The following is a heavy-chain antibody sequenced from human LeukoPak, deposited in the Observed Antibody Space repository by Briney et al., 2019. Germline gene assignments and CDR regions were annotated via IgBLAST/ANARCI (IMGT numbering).Heavy chain of an antibody. CDR1: GGSISSYY. CDR2: IYTSGST. Sequence: SETLSLTCTVSGGSISSYYWSWIRQPAGKGLEWIGRIYTSGSTNYNPSLKSRVTISVDTSKNQFSLKLSSVTAADTAVYYCARPNSSSWYLWFDPWGQGTLVTVSS. D-gene: IGHD6-13*01. V-gene: IGHV4-4*07. J-gene: IGHJ5*02. CDR3: ARPNSSSWYLWFDP.